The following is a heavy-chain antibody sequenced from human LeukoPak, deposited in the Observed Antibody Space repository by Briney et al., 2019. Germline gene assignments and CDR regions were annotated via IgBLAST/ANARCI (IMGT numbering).Heavy chain of an antibody. V-gene: IGHV1-58*01. CDR3: ARAETWGYGHLKYYFDY. J-gene: IGHJ4*02. Sequence: VVGSGNVEYAQKFQKRVIISRDMSTNTAYMELSSLRSEDTAVYYCARAETWGYGHLKYYFDYWGQGTLVTVSS. D-gene: IGHD5-18*01. CDR2: VVGSGNV.